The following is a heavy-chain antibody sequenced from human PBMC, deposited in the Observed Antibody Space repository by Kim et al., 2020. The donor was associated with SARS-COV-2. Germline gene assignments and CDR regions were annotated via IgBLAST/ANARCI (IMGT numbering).Heavy chain of an antibody. Sequence: DGYATTDAASLKGKFTISRDDSKNTAYLQMNTLETEDTATYYCSRQGGMDVWGQGTTVTVSS. CDR2: DGYAT. V-gene: IGHV3-73*01. J-gene: IGHJ6*02. CDR3: SRQGGMDV.